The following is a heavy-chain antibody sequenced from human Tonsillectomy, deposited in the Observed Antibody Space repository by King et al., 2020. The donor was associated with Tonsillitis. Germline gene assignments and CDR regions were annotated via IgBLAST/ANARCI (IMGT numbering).Heavy chain of an antibody. CDR1: GFRFSDYD. CDR3: AKDKGAGYYDNSRGAFDF. CDR2: ISTNGRPI. Sequence: VQLVESGGGLVKPGGSLILSCATSGFRFSDYDMNWVRQAPGKGLEWVSSISTNGRPIYYSDSVKGRFTLSRENAKNSLYLQMLSLRVEDTAVYYCAKDKGAGYYDNSRGAFDFWGQGPLVTVS. V-gene: IGHV3-21*01. D-gene: IGHD3-16*01. J-gene: IGHJ3*01.